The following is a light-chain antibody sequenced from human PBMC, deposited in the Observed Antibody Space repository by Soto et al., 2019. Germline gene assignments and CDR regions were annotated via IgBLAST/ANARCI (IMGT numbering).Light chain of an antibody. CDR2: AAS. J-gene: IGKJ2*01. V-gene: IGKV1-39*01. Sequence: DIQMTQSPSSLSASVGDRVTITCRASQSISSYLNWDQQKPGKAPKLLIYAASSFQSGVPSRFSGSGSGTDFTLTISSLQPEDFAPYYCQQSYSTPMYTFGQGTKLEIK. CDR3: QQSYSTPMYT. CDR1: QSISSY.